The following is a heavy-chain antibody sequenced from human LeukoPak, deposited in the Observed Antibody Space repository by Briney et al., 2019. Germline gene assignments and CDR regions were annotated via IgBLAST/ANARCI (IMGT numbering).Heavy chain of an antibody. V-gene: IGHV1-18*01. Sequence: ASVKVSCKASGYTFTSYGISWVRQAPGQGLEWMGWISAYNGNTNYAQKLQGRVTMTTDTSTSTAYMELRSLGSDDTAVYYCARGGYFGYCSGGSCPDAFDIWGQGIMVTVSS. D-gene: IGHD2-15*01. J-gene: IGHJ3*02. CDR2: ISAYNGNT. CDR1: GYTFTSYG. CDR3: ARGGYFGYCSGGSCPDAFDI.